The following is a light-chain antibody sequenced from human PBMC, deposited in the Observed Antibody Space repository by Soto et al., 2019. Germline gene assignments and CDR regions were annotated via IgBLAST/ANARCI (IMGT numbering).Light chain of an antibody. CDR3: QQYKDYWT. Sequence: DVQTTQSPSTLSASVGDRVTITCRASQSISRWLAWYQQKPGKAPKLLIYETSSLEDGVPSRFTGSGSGTEFSLTITRLQPEDFASYYCQQYKDYWTFGQGTKVDIK. CDR1: QSISRW. J-gene: IGKJ1*01. V-gene: IGKV1-5*03. CDR2: ETS.